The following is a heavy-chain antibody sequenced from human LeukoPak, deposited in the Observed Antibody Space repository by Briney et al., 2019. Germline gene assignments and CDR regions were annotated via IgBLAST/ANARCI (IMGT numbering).Heavy chain of an antibody. J-gene: IGHJ4*02. CDR2: IYSDGRT. V-gene: IGHV3-66*01. CDR3: ASGYGVALFDY. CDR1: GFTVSTNY. Sequence: PGGSLRLSCAASGFTVSTNYMSWVRQAPGKGLEWVSVIYSDGRTYYEDFVKDRFTVSRDNWKNTLYLQMNSLRAEDTAMYYCASGYGVALFDYWGRGTLVTVSS. D-gene: IGHD4/OR15-4a*01.